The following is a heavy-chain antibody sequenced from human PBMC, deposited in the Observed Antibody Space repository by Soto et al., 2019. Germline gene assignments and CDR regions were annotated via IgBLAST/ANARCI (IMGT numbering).Heavy chain of an antibody. D-gene: IGHD1-1*01. Sequence: QVQLVESGGGVVQPGRSLRLSCAASGFTFSSYAMHWVRQAPGKGLEWVAVISYDGSNKYYADSVKGRFTISRDNSKNTLYLQMNSLRAEDTAVYYSASRVGTGTFPDYYYGMDVWGQGTTVTVSS. V-gene: IGHV3-30-3*01. CDR2: ISYDGSNK. CDR1: GFTFSSYA. J-gene: IGHJ6*02. CDR3: ASRVGTGTFPDYYYGMDV.